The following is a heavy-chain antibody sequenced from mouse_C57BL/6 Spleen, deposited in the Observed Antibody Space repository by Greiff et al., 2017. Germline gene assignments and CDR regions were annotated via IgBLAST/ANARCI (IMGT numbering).Heavy chain of an antibody. Sequence: QVQLQQSGAELVRPGTSVKVSCKASGYAFTNYLIEWVKQRPGQGLEWIGVINPGSGGTNSNEKFKGKATLTADKSSSTAYRQLSSLTSEDSAVYFCATSTTVGTWYFDVWGTGTTVTVSS. CDR2: INPGSGGT. D-gene: IGHD1-1*01. CDR1: GYAFTNYL. J-gene: IGHJ1*03. CDR3: ATSTTVGTWYFDV. V-gene: IGHV1-54*01.